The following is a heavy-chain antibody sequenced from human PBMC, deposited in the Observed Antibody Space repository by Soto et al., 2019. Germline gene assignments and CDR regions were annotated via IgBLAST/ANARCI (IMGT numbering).Heavy chain of an antibody. Sequence: GGSLRLSCAASGFTFSDYYMTWIRQAPGKGLEYVSYISSSGTAIYYADSVKGRFTISRDNAKKSLFLQMSSLRAEDTAVYYCARAYSDAFDIWGQGTMVTVSS. CDR3: ARAYSDAFDI. J-gene: IGHJ3*02. CDR1: GFTFSDYY. D-gene: IGHD2-15*01. CDR2: ISSSGTAI. V-gene: IGHV3-11*01.